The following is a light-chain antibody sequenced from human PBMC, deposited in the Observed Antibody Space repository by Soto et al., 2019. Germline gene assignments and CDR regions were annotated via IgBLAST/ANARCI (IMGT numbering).Light chain of an antibody. CDR2: DAS. V-gene: IGKV1-5*01. Sequence: DIQMTQSPSTLSASVGDRVTITCRASQSSGSSWAWYQQKPGKAPNLLISDASSLERGVPSRFSGSGSGTEFTLTISSLQPDDFETYYCQHYNGYYRTFGQGTKVEIK. J-gene: IGKJ1*01. CDR3: QHYNGYYRT. CDR1: QSSGSS.